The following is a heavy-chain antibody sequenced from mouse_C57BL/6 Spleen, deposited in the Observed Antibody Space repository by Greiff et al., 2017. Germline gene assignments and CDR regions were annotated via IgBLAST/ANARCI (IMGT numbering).Heavy chain of an antibody. CDR1: GYAFSSSW. J-gene: IGHJ3*01. V-gene: IGHV1-82*01. CDR3: ARSGAFAY. D-gene: IGHD3-1*01. Sequence: VQLQQSGPELVKPGASVKISCKASGYAFSSSWMNWVKQRPGKGLEWIGRIYPGDGDTNYNGKFKGKATLTADKSSSTAYMQLSSLTSEDSAVYFCARSGAFAYWGQGTLVTVSA. CDR2: IYPGDGDT.